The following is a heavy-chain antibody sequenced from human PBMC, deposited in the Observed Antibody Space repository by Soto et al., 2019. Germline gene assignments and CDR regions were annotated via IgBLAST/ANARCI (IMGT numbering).Heavy chain of an antibody. Sequence: NPSETLSLTCSVSGGSIIGYYWTWIRQPPGKGLEWIGYIYYGGSTSYSPSLKSRVIISLDMSKNQLSLNLSSVTAADSAVYYCARFKKVTFSEVTKLKDNWFDPWGEGTLVTVSS. CDR2: IYYGGST. CDR3: ARFKKVTFSEVTKLKDNWFDP. J-gene: IGHJ5*02. V-gene: IGHV4-59*01. D-gene: IGHD4-17*01. CDR1: GGSIIGYY.